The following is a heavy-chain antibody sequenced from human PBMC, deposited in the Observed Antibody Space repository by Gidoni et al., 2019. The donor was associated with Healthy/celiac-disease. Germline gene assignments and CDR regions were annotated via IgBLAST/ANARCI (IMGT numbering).Heavy chain of an antibody. V-gene: IGHV3-23*01. CDR2: ISGSGGST. CDR1: GFTFSRYA. Sequence: EVQLLESGGGLVQPGGSLRLPCAASGFTFSRYAMSWVRQAPGKGLEWVSAISGSGGSTYYADSVKGRFTISRDNSKNTLYLQMNSLRAEDTAVYYCAKDSVTYYYDSSGYWPFDYWGQGTLVTVSS. CDR3: AKDSVTYYYDSSGYWPFDY. D-gene: IGHD3-22*01. J-gene: IGHJ4*02.